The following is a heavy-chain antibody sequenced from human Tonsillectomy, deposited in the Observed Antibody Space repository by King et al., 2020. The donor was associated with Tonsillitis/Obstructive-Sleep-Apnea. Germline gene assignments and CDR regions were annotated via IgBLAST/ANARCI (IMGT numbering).Heavy chain of an antibody. V-gene: IGHV4-39*01. Sequence: LQLQESGPGLVKPSETLSLTCSVSGHSVGSTTYYWGWIRQPPGKGLEWIGTIYYTGSTYYNPSLKSRVTISVDTSKNQFSLKLSSVTAADTAVYYCARHVRDGYGTNFDYWGQGTLVTVSS. CDR3: ARHVRDGYGTNFDY. CDR1: GHSVGSTTYY. J-gene: IGHJ4*02. CDR2: IYYTGST. D-gene: IGHD5-24*01.